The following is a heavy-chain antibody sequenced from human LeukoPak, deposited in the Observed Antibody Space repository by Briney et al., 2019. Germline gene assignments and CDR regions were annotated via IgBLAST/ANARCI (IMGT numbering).Heavy chain of an antibody. CDR1: GGSISSYY. D-gene: IGHD4-17*01. V-gene: IGHV4-59*01. J-gene: IGHJ4*02. CDR3: ARVGDYGEQFDY. Sequence: SETLSLTCTVSGGSISSYYWSWIRQPPGKGLEWIGYIYYSGSTNYNPSLKSRVTISVDTSKNQFSLKLSSVTAADTAVYYRARVGDYGEQFDYWGQGTLVTVSS. CDR2: IYYSGST.